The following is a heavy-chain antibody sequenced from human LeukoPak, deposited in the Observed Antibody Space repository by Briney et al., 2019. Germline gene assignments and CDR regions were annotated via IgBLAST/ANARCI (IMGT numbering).Heavy chain of an antibody. J-gene: IGHJ4*02. CDR2: ISYDGSNK. Sequence: GGSLRLSCAASGFTFSSYGMYWVRQAPGKGLEWVAVISYDGSNKNYPDSVKGRFTISRDNSKNTVYLRMNSLRAEDTAVYYCARGYYDILTGDYYFDYWGQGTQVTVSS. CDR3: ARGYYDILTGDYYFDY. CDR1: GFTFSSYG. D-gene: IGHD3-9*01. V-gene: IGHV3-30*03.